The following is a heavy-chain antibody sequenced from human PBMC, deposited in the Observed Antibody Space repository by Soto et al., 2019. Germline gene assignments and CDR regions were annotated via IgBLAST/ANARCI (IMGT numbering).Heavy chain of an antibody. CDR3: ARTPYDLWTGLPGAFDI. CDR1: RGSLKSNA. CDR2: IIPIFGTA. Sequence: CCEARRGSLKSNAINWGRQATRKRLEWMGGIIPIFGTANYAQKFQGRVTITADESTSTAYMELRSLRSDDTAVYYFARTPYDLWTGLPGAFDIWGQGTMV. V-gene: IGHV1-69*01. D-gene: IGHD3-3*01. J-gene: IGHJ3*02.